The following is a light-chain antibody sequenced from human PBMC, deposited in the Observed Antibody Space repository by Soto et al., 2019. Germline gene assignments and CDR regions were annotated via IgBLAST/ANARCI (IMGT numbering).Light chain of an antibody. V-gene: IGLV2-14*03. CDR2: DVS. CDR3: SSYTTSSTVV. Sequence: QSALTQPASVSGSPGQSITISCTGTSSDVGTYIYVSWYQQHPGKAPKLMIFDVSSRPSGVSNRFSGSKSGNTASLTISGLQAEDEADYYCSSYTTSSTVVFGGGTKLTVL. CDR1: SSDVGTYIY. J-gene: IGLJ2*01.